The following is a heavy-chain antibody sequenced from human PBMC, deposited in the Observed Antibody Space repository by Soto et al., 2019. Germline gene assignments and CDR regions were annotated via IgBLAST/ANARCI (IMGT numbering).Heavy chain of an antibody. CDR1: GGTFSSYT. D-gene: IGHD2-2*01. CDR2: IIPILGIA. V-gene: IGHV1-69*04. CDR3: ARDRSIVVDWYFDL. Sequence: SVKASCKASGGTFSSYTISWVRQAPGQGLEWMGRIIPILGIANYAQKFQGRVTITADKSTSTAYMELSSLRSEDTAVYYCARDRSIVVDWYFDLWGRGTLVTVS. J-gene: IGHJ2*01.